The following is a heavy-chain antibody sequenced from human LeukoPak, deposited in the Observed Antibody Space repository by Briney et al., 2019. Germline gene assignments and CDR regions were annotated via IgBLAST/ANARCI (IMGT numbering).Heavy chain of an antibody. Sequence: GGSLRLSCAASGFTFSSYAMSWVRQAPGKGLEWVSVLYAGGESYYADSVLGRFTISRDNSNNTVFLEMNSLTADDTAVYFCARDSAGNQYSSGNFDLWGQGTLVTVSS. J-gene: IGHJ4*02. CDR1: GFTFSSYA. CDR3: ARDSAGNQYSSGNFDL. CDR2: LYAGGES. D-gene: IGHD3-10*01. V-gene: IGHV3-53*01.